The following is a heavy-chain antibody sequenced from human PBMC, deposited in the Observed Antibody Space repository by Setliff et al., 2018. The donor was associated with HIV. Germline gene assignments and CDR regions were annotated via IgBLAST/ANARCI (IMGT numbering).Heavy chain of an antibody. V-gene: IGHV3-48*01. CDR1: GFTFSTYN. D-gene: IGHD5-18*01. CDR3: VKDYVARRSYTYGYDY. CDR2: ISSSSGTK. J-gene: IGHJ4*02. Sequence: GGSLRLSCAASGFTFSTYNINWVRQAPGKGLEWVSYISSSSGTKYYADSVKGRFTISRDNSKNTVSLQMNGLRGEDTAMYYCVKDYVARRSYTYGYDYWGQGTLVTVSS.